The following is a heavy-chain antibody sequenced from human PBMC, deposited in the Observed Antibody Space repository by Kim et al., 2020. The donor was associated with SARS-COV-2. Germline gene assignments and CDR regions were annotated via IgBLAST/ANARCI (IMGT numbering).Heavy chain of an antibody. CDR3: ARVLYGAGSHYYFDY. CDR1: TFTFSDFY. CDR2: ISASNSYT. J-gene: IGHJ4*02. V-gene: IGHV3-11*05. Sequence: CGSLRLSCAASTFTFSDFYMSWIRQAPGKGLEWVSYISASNSYTNYADSVKGRFTISRDNAKNSLYLQMSTLRAEDTAVYYCARVLYGAGSHYYFDYWGQGTLVTASS. D-gene: IGHD3-10*01.